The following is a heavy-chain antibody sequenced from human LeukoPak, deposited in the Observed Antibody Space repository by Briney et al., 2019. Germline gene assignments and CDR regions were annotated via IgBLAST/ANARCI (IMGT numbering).Heavy chain of an antibody. V-gene: IGHV6-1*01. D-gene: IGHD3-22*01. CDR2: TYYRSKWYN. J-gene: IGHJ6*02. Sequence: SQTLPLTCAISGDSVSSNSAAWNWIRQSPSRGLEWLGRTYYRSKWYNDYAVSVKSRITINPDTSKNQFSLQLNSVTPEDTAVYYCARDLGDPDYYDSSGYYLGGYGMDVWGQGTTVTVSS. CDR1: GDSVSSNSAA. CDR3: ARDLGDPDYYDSSGYYLGGYGMDV.